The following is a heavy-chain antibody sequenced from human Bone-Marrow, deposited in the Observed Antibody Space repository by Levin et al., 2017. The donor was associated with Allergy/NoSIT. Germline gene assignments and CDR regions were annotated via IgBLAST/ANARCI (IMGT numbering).Heavy chain of an antibody. J-gene: IGHJ4*02. CDR3: ASFLRYFDY. V-gene: IGHV4-39*01. D-gene: IGHD3-9*01. CDR1: GGSISSSSYY. CDR2: IYSSFRP. Sequence: PSETLSLTCTVSGGSISSSSYYWGWIRQPPGKGLAWICSIYSSFRPYSHPSLKSRVTISVDTSKNQFSLKLSSVTAADTAVYYCASFLRYFDYWGQGTLVTVSS.